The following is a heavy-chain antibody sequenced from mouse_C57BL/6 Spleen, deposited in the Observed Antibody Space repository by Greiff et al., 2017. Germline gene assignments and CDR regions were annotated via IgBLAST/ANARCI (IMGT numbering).Heavy chain of an antibody. CDR3: ARRDYYGSSWGYFDV. J-gene: IGHJ1*03. V-gene: IGHV1-50*01. CDR2: IDPSDSYT. D-gene: IGHD1-1*01. CDR1: GYTFTSYW. Sequence: LKQPGASVKLSCKASGYTFTSYWMQWVKQRPGQGLEWIGEIDPSDSYTNYNQKFKGKATLTVDTSSSTAYMQLSSLTSEDSAVYYCARRDYYGSSWGYFDVWGTGTTVTVSS.